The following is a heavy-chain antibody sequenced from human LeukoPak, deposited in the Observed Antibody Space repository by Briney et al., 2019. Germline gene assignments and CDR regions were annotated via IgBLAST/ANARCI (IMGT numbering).Heavy chain of an antibody. CDR2: IRYDGNNK. J-gene: IGHJ3*02. V-gene: IGHV3-30*02. CDR3: AKGYYYDSSGYSDAFDI. D-gene: IGHD3-22*01. Sequence: GGSLRLSCAASGFTFSSYAMHWVRQAPGKGLDWVAFIRYDGNNKLYADSVKGRFTISRDNSKNTLYLHINSLRAEDTAVYYCAKGYYYDSSGYSDAFDIWGQGTMVTVSS. CDR1: GFTFSSYA.